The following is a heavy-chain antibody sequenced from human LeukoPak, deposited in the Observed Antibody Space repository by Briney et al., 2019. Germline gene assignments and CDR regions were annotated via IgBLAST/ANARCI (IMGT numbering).Heavy chain of an antibody. CDR2: IIPIFGTA. CDR1: GYTFTSYA. CDR3: AQGEGGSYYLDYFDY. V-gene: IGHV1-69*13. D-gene: IGHD1-26*01. Sequence: SVKVSCKASGYTFTSYAMHWVRQAPGQGLEWMGGIIPIFGTANYAQKFQGRVTITADESTSTAYMELSSLRSEDTAVYYCAQGEGGSYYLDYFDYWGQGTLVTVSS. J-gene: IGHJ4*02.